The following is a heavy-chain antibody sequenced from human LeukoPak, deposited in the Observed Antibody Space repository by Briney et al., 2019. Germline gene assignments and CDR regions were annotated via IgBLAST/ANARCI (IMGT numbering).Heavy chain of an antibody. D-gene: IGHD4-17*01. CDR2: ISYDGSNK. CDR3: ARDPFMTTGWGIDY. CDR1: GFTFSSYA. V-gene: IGHV3-30-3*01. Sequence: SGGSLRLSCAASGFTFSSYAMHWVRQAPGKGLEWVAVISYDGSNKYYADSVKGRFTISRDNARNSLYLQMNSLRAEDTAVYYCARDPFMTTGWGIDYWGQGTLVTVSS. J-gene: IGHJ4*02.